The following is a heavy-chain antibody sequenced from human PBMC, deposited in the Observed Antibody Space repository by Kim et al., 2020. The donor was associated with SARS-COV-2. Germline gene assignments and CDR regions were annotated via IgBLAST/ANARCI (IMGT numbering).Heavy chain of an antibody. CDR1: GYTFTSYY. D-gene: IGHD3-10*01. CDR3: ARVLGSGTFGAYFAY. CDR2: INPSGGST. V-gene: IGHV1-46*01. Sequence: ASVKVSCKASGYTFTSYYMHWVRQAPGQGLEWMGIINPSGGSTSYAQKFQGRVTRTRDTYTSTVYMELSNLRSEATAVYYCARVLGSGTFGAYFAYWGQGTLVTVSS. J-gene: IGHJ4*02.